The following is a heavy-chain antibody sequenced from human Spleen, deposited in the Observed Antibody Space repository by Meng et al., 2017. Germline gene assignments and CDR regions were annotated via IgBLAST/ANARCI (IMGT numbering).Heavy chain of an antibody. Sequence: QVQLVQSEAEVKKSGASVRVSCKASGYTFTGYYIHWVRQAPGQGLEWMGRINPNSGGTKYAQKFQGRVTMTRDTSISTAYMELSRLRSDDTAVYYCARTNWNDGSYYFDYWGQGTLVTVSS. J-gene: IGHJ4*02. D-gene: IGHD1-20*01. V-gene: IGHV1-2*06. CDR3: ARTNWNDGSYYFDY. CDR1: GYTFTGYY. CDR2: INPNSGGT.